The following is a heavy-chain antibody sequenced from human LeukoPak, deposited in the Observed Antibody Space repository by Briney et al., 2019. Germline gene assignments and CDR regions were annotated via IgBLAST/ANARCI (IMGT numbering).Heavy chain of an antibody. J-gene: IGHJ4*02. CDR2: INPNSGGT. CDR3: ARVPIGYSYGYYFDY. CDR1: GYTFTGYY. V-gene: IGHV1-2*02. Sequence: GASVEVSCKASGYTFTGYYMHWVRQAPGQGLEWMGWINPNSGGTNYAQKFQGRVTMTRDTSISTAYMELSRLRSDDTAVYYCARVPIGYSYGYYFDYWGQGTLVTVSS. D-gene: IGHD5-18*01.